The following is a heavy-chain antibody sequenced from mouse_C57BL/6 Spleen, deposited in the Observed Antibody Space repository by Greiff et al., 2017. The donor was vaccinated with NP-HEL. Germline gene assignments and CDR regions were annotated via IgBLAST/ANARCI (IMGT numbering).Heavy chain of an antibody. Sequence: VHVKQSVAELVRPGASVKLSCTASGFNIKNTYMHWVKQRPEQGLEWIGRIDPANGNTKYAPKFQGKATITADTSSNTAYLQLSSLTSEDTAIYCCARHYDYDDYFDYWGQGTTLTVSS. V-gene: IGHV14-3*01. CDR2: IDPANGNT. CDR1: GFNIKNTY. CDR3: ARHYDYDDYFDY. D-gene: IGHD2-4*01. J-gene: IGHJ2*01.